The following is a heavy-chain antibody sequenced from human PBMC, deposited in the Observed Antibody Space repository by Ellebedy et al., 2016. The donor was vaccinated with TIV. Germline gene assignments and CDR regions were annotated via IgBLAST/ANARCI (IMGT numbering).Heavy chain of an antibody. J-gene: IGHJ4*02. CDR1: GFTFSDYW. D-gene: IGHD6-13*01. CDR3: ARLGVIAAAGASDY. CDR2: INQDGIEN. V-gene: IGHV3-7*03. Sequence: GESLKISCAASGFTFSDYWMSWVRQAPGNGLEWVANINQDGIENYYVDSVKGRFTTSRDNAENSLYLQMNSLRAEDTAVYYCARLGVIAAAGASDYWGQGTLVIVSS.